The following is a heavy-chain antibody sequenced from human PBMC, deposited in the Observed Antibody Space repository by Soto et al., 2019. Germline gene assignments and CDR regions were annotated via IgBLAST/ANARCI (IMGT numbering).Heavy chain of an antibody. Sequence: PGGSLRLSCEVSGFVFSMYSMSWVRQTPGKGLEWVAKIPQEGVDGHYADSVKGRFTISRDNGKNSLYLQMNNLRAEDTAVYYCAXDHLILPAHDFFYGSDVWGRGATVTVS. J-gene: IGHJ6*02. CDR2: IPQEGVDG. CDR3: AXDHLILPAHDFFYGSDV. V-gene: IGHV3-7*03. CDR1: GFVFSMYS. D-gene: IGHD2-21*02.